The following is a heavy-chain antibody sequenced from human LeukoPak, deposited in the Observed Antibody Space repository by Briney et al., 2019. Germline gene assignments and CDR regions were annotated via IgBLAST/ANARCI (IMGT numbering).Heavy chain of an antibody. CDR2: ISYDGSNK. J-gene: IGHJ6*02. CDR1: GFTFSIYA. Sequence: GRSLRLSCAASGFTFSIYAMHWVRQAPGKGLEWVAVISYDGSNKYYADSVKGRFTISRDNSKNTLYLQMNSLRAEDTAVYYCAREKRYYDFWSGYSNDYYYGMDVWGQGTTVTVSS. V-gene: IGHV3-30-3*01. D-gene: IGHD3-3*01. CDR3: AREKRYYDFWSGYSNDYYYGMDV.